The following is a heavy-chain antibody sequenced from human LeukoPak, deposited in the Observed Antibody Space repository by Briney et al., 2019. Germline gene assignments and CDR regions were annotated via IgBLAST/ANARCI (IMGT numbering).Heavy chain of an antibody. CDR3: AKEKRLRITIVGVIITNWFDP. V-gene: IGHV3-23*01. J-gene: IGHJ5*02. D-gene: IGHD3-3*01. CDR1: GFTFSSYA. CDR2: ISSSGANT. Sequence: PGGSLRLSCAASGFTFSSYAMNWVRQAPGKGLEWVSAISSSGANTDYADSVKGRFTISRDNSNNTLYLHMNSLRAEDTAVYYCAKEKRLRITIVGVIITNWFDPWGQGTLVTVSS.